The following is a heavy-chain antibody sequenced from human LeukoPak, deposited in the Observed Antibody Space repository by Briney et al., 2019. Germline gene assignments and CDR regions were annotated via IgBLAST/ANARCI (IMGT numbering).Heavy chain of an antibody. CDR3: ARDRYSDHDAVAYNWFDP. D-gene: IGHD4-17*01. CDR2: ISDDGINK. CDR1: GFTFSTYA. J-gene: IGHJ5*02. V-gene: IGHV3-30-3*01. Sequence: GGSLRLSCAASGFTFSTYAMHWVRQAPGKGLEWVAVISDDGINKYYADSVKGRFTISRDNSKNTLYLQLNSLRAEDAAVYYCARDRYSDHDAVAYNWFDPWGQGTLVTVSS.